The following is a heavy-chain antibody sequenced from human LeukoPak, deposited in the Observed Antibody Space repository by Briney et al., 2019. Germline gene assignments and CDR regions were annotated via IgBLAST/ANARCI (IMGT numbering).Heavy chain of an antibody. V-gene: IGHV4-59*01. Sequence: SETLSLTCTVSGGSISSYYWSWIRQPPGKGLEWIGYIYYSGSTNYNPSLKSRVTISVDTSKNQFSLKLSSVTAADTAVYYCARDTSPKGMDVWGQGTTVTAS. CDR2: IYYSGST. J-gene: IGHJ6*02. D-gene: IGHD3-3*01. CDR3: ARDTSPKGMDV. CDR1: GGSISSYY.